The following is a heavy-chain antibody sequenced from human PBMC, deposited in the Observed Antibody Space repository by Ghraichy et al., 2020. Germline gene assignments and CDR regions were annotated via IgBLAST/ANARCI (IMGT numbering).Heavy chain of an antibody. CDR3: ARVRNYDILTGYYDTWYYYGMDV. CDR2: INAYNGNT. CDR1: GYTFTSYG. D-gene: IGHD3-9*01. Sequence: ASVKVSCKASGYTFTSYGISWVRQAPGQGLEWMGWINAYNGNTNYAQKLQGRVTMTTDTSTSTAYMELRSLRSDDTAVYYCARVRNYDILTGYYDTWYYYGMDVWGQGTTVTVSS. V-gene: IGHV1-18*01. J-gene: IGHJ6*02.